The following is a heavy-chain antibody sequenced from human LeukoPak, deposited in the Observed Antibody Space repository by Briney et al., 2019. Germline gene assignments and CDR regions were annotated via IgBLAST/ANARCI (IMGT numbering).Heavy chain of an antibody. CDR1: GGSISSSDYS. Sequence: SETLSLTCTVSGGSISSSDYSWGWIRQPPGKALEWIGSMYSSGRTYFNPSLKSRVTISIDTSKNQFSLKLTSVTAADTAVYYCARGLNYYDSSGYSDWFDPWGQGTLVTVSS. J-gene: IGHJ5*02. D-gene: IGHD3-22*01. V-gene: IGHV4-39*07. CDR3: ARGLNYYDSSGYSDWFDP. CDR2: MYSSGRT.